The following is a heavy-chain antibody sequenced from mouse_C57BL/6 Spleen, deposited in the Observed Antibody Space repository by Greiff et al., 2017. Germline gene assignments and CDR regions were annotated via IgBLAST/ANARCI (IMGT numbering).Heavy chain of an antibody. CDR1: GYTFTSYW. CDR2: IDPSDSYT. J-gene: IGHJ4*01. CDR3: ARRTHFLYAMDY. V-gene: IGHV1-50*01. Sequence: VQLQQPGAELVKPGASVKLSCKASGYTFTSYWMQWVKQRPGQGLEWIGEIDPSDSYTNYNQKFKGKATLTVDTSSSTAYMQLSSLTSEDSAVYYCARRTHFLYAMDYWGQGTSVTVSS.